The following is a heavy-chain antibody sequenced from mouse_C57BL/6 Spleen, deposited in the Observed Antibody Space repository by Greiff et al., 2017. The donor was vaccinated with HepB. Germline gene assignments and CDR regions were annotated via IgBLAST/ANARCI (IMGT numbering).Heavy chain of an antibody. CDR3: ARTAIFYYGSSPWYFDV. CDR1: GFSLTSYG. CDR2: IWSGGST. Sequence: VQLQQSGPGLVQPSQSLSITCTVSGFSLTSYGVHWVRQSPGKGLEWLGVIWSGGSTDYNAAFISRLSISKDNSKSQVFFKMNSLQADDTAIYYCARTAIFYYGSSPWYFDVWGTGTTVTVSS. J-gene: IGHJ1*03. D-gene: IGHD1-1*01. V-gene: IGHV2-2*01.